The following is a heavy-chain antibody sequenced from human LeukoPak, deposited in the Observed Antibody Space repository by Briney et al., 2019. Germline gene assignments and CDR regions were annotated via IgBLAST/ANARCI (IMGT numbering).Heavy chain of an antibody. V-gene: IGHV1-24*01. Sequence: ASVTVSCKVSGYTLTELSMHWVRQAPGKGLEWMGGFDPEDGETIYAQKFQGRVTMTEDTSTDTAYMELSSLRSEDTAVYYCATEMVRGYSYGSPMDVWGKGTTVTVSS. J-gene: IGHJ6*04. CDR2: FDPEDGET. D-gene: IGHD5-18*01. CDR1: GYTLTELS. CDR3: ATEMVRGYSYGSPMDV.